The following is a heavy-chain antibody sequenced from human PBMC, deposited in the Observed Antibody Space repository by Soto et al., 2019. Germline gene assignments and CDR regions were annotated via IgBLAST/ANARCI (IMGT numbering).Heavy chain of an antibody. J-gene: IGHJ6*02. V-gene: IGHV1-18*01. CDR2: ISAYNGNT. D-gene: IGHD3-3*01. CDR1: GYTFTSYG. Sequence: ASVKVSCKASGYTFTSYGMSWVRQAPGEGLGWMGWISAYNGNTNYAQKLQGRVTMTTDTSTSTAYMELRSLRSDDTAVYYCARGLGYYDFWSGPEGRYYGMDVWGQGTTVTVSS. CDR3: ARGLGYYDFWSGPEGRYYGMDV.